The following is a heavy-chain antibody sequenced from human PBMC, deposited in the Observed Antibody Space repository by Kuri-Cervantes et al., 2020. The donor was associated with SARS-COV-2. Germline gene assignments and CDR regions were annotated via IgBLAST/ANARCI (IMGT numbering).Heavy chain of an antibody. CDR3: ARTTVTTALDY. CDR2: IDWDDDK. CDR1: GGSFSGYY. J-gene: IGHJ4*02. V-gene: IGHV2-70*11. D-gene: IGHD4-17*01. Sequence: QTLSLTCAVYGGSFSGYYWSWIRQPPGKALEWLARIDWDDDKYYSTSLKTRLTISKDTSKNQAVLTMTNMDPVDTATYYCARTTVTTALDYWGQGTLVTVSS.